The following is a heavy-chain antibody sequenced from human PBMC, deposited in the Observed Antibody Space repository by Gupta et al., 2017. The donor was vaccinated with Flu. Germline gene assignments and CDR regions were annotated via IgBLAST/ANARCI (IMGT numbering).Heavy chain of an antibody. V-gene: IGHV5-51*01. Sequence: WIGWLRQFPGIGLEWMAIIYPGDSDGRDSPSFLGHVTIAADKAISTVFLQWSSLNASDSAIYFGARSSGLVGATIRDGFDLWGQGTMVTVSS. J-gene: IGHJ3*01. CDR3: ARSSGLVGATIRDGFDL. D-gene: IGHD1-26*01. CDR2: IYPGDSDG. CDR1: W.